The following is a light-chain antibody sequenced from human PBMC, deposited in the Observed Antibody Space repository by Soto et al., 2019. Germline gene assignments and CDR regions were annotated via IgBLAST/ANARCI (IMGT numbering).Light chain of an antibody. J-gene: IGKJ1*01. CDR1: QGIRND. CDR3: LQYHNLWA. Sequence: DIQMTQSPSSLSASVGDRVTITCRASQGIRNDLGWFQQKPGKAPRRLIYSTSSLQSGVPSRFSGSGSGTEFTLTISSLQPEDFTVYSCLQYHNLWAFGQGTKVEI. CDR2: STS. V-gene: IGKV1-17*01.